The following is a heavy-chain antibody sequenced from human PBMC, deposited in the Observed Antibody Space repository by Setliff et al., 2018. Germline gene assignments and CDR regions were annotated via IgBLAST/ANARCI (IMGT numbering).Heavy chain of an antibody. CDR2: INHSGNT. Sequence: PSETLSLTCAVSGDSISSGNWWSWVRQPPEKGLEWIGEINHSGNTNYNPSLKSRVTISVDKSTNQFSLKLNSVTAADTAVYYCARDGGGYSGYAAEGAFDIWGQGTMVTV. J-gene: IGHJ3*02. CDR3: ARDGGGYSGYAAEGAFDI. V-gene: IGHV4-4*02. D-gene: IGHD5-12*01. CDR1: GDSISSGNW.